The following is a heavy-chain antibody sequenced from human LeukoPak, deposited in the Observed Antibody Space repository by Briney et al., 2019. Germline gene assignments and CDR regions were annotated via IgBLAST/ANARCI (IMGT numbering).Heavy chain of an antibody. V-gene: IGHV3-66*01. CDR2: TYSNGRT. Sequence: GESLKISCKGSGYSFTSYWIGWVRQAPGKGLEWVSVTYSNGRTYYADSVKGRFTISRDNAKNSLYLQMNSLRAEDTTVYYCARGPARGSIFGVVKHFDYWGQGTLVTVSS. J-gene: IGHJ4*02. CDR3: ARGPARGSIFGVVKHFDY. CDR1: GYSFTSYW. D-gene: IGHD3-3*02.